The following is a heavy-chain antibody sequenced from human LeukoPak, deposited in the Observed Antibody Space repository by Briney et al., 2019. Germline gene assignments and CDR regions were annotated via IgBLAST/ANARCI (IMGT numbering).Heavy chain of an antibody. CDR1: GYTFTGYY. CDR3: ARAYGTSWYYFDY. V-gene: IGHV1-2*02. CDR2: INPNSGGT. Sequence: AASVKVSCKASGYTFTGYYMHWVRQAPGQGLEWMGWINPNSGGTNYAQKFQGRVTMTRDTSISTAYMELTRLRSDDTAVYYCARAYGTSWYYFDYWGQGTLVTVSS. D-gene: IGHD6-13*01. J-gene: IGHJ4*02.